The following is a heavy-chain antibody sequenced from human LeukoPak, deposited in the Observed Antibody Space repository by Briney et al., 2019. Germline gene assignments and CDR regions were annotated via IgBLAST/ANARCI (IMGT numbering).Heavy chain of an antibody. J-gene: IGHJ4*02. Sequence: PGGSLRLSCAASGFTFSSYSMNWVRQAPGKGLEWVSYISSSSSTIYYADSVKGRFTVSRDNAKNSLCLQMNSLRAEDTAVYYCSRSAYYDGSGNYYDYWGQGTLVTVSS. D-gene: IGHD3-22*01. CDR3: SRSAYYDGSGNYYDY. V-gene: IGHV3-48*01. CDR2: ISSSSSTI. CDR1: GFTFSSYS.